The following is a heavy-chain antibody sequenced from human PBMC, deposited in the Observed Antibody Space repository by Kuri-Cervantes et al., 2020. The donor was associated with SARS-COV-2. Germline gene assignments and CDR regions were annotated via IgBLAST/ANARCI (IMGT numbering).Heavy chain of an antibody. CDR1: GYSFTSYW. J-gene: IGHJ5*02. Sequence: GESLKISCKGSGYSFTSYWIGWVRQMPGKGLEWMGIIYPGDSDTRYSPSFQGQVTISADKSISTAYLQWSSLKASDTAMYYCARHPPVRGSSSRNWFDPWGQGTLVTVSS. CDR2: IYPGDSDT. CDR3: ARHPPVRGSSSRNWFDP. V-gene: IGHV5-51*01. D-gene: IGHD6-13*01.